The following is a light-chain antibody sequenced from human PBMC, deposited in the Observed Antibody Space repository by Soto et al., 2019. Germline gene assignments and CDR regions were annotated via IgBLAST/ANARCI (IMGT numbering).Light chain of an antibody. Sequence: QSVLTQPASVSGSPGQSITISCTGTSSDVGNYNLVSWYQQHPDKAPKLMIYEVTKRPSGVSNRFSGSKSGNTASLTISGLQAEDEADYSCSSYAGSVTHYVFGAGTKVTVL. CDR3: SSYAGSVTHYV. CDR1: SSDVGNYNL. CDR2: EVT. J-gene: IGLJ1*01. V-gene: IGLV2-23*02.